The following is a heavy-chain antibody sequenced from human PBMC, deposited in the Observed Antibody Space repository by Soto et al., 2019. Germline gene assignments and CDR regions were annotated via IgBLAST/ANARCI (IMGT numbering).Heavy chain of an antibody. CDR1: GFTFSTYS. CDR2: ISYDGNRI. CDR3: ARGLVVTAKGWFDL. V-gene: IGHV3-30-3*02. D-gene: IGHD2-21*02. Sequence: QVQLVESGGGVVQRGESLRLSCAASGFTFSTYSMNWVRQSPGKGLEWVAVISYDGNRIYYADSVKGRFTISRDNAKNTMFLQMSGLRPEDTAIYYCARGLVVTAKGWFDLWGHGTQVTVSS. J-gene: IGHJ5*02.